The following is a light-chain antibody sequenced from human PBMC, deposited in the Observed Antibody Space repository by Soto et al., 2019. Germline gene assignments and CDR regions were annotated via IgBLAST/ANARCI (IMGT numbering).Light chain of an antibody. CDR1: QSVSRN. Sequence: EIVMTQSPATLSVSAGESATLSCRASQSVSRNLAWYQQKPGQAPRLLIYGASTRATGVPARFSGTWSGTEFTLTISSLQSEDFAVYYCQQYNNWPSTFGGGTKVEIK. V-gene: IGKV3-15*01. J-gene: IGKJ4*01. CDR2: GAS. CDR3: QQYNNWPST.